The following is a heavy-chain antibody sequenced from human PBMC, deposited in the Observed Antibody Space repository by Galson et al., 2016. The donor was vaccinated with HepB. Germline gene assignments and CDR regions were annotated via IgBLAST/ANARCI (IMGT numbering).Heavy chain of an antibody. CDR3: ARESTTVSQYFHQ. V-gene: IGHV1-3*01. D-gene: IGHD1-1*01. CDR2: VNAGSGKT. Sequence: SVKVSCKASGYSFTSSPIHWVRQAPGQSLEWMGWVNAGSGKTKYSQKFQGRLTISRDTSTRTAYMELSSLRYADTAVYYCARESTTVSQYFHQWGQGTLVTVSS. J-gene: IGHJ1*01. CDR1: GYSFTSSP.